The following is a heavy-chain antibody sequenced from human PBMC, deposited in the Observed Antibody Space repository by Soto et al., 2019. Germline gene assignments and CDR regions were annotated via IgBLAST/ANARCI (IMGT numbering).Heavy chain of an antibody. J-gene: IGHJ4*02. V-gene: IGHV1-69*08. CDR2: IIPMLGTS. CDR3: ALNMGPTSTHHDS. D-gene: IGHD3-22*01. CDR1: GDTFNFYT. Sequence: QVQLVQSGAEVKTPGSSVKVSCTASGDTFNFYTLSWVRQAPGQGLEWMGRIIPMLGTSNYAQKFHGRVTMSAYKSTITDYMALSRLSPEDTPLFDCALNMGPTSTHHDSRGPGTLGSVS.